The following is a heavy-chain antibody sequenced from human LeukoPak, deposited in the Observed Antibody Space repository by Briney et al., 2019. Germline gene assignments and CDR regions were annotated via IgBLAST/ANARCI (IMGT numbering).Heavy chain of an antibody. CDR3: AKALVAARPRYYYYYGMDV. CDR1: GFTFSSYA. D-gene: IGHD6-6*01. CDR2: ISGSGGST. J-gene: IGHJ6*02. V-gene: IGHV3-23*01. Sequence: EGSLRLSCAASGFTFSSYAMSWVRQAPGKGLEWVSAISGSGGSTYYADSVKGRFTISRDNSKNTLYLQMNSLRAEDTAVYYCAKALVAARPRYYYYYGMDVWGQGTTVTVSS.